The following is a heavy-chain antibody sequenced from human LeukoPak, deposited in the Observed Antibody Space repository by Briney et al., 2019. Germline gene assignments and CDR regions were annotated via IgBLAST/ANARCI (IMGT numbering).Heavy chain of an antibody. CDR3: ARMLVDTPHFDY. D-gene: IGHD6-6*01. CDR1: GGSISSGGYY. Sequence: SETLSLTCTVSGGSISSGGYYWSWIRQPPGKGLEWIGYIHHSGSTYYNPSLKSRVTISVDRSKNQFSLKLSSVTAADTAVYYCARMLVDTPHFDYWGQGTLVTVSS. J-gene: IGHJ4*02. V-gene: IGHV4-30-2*01. CDR2: IHHSGST.